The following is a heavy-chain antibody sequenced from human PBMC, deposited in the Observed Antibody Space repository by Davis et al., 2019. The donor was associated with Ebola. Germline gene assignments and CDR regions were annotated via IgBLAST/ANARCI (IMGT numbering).Heavy chain of an antibody. V-gene: IGHV1-69*06. CDR1: GGTFSSYA. CDR3: ARDRIVVVVAATQAYYYYGMDV. CDR2: IIPIFGTA. Sequence: AASVKVSCKASGGTFSSYAISWVRQAPGQGLEWMGGIIPIFGTANYAQKFQGRVTITADKSTSTAYMELSSLRSEDTAVYYCARDRIVVVVAATQAYYYYGMDVWGQGTTVTVSS. J-gene: IGHJ6*02. D-gene: IGHD2-15*01.